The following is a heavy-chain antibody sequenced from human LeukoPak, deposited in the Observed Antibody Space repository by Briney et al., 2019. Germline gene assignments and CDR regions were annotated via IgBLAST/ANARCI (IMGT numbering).Heavy chain of an antibody. Sequence: GESLKISCKGSGYSFTSYWIGWVRQMPGKGLEWMGIIYPGDSDTRYSPSFQGQATISADKSISTAYLQWSSLKASDTAMYYCARIPSGDSSGWYGAFDIWGQGTMVTVSS. D-gene: IGHD6-19*01. CDR3: ARIPSGDSSGWYGAFDI. CDR1: GYSFTSYW. CDR2: IYPGDSDT. J-gene: IGHJ3*02. V-gene: IGHV5-51*01.